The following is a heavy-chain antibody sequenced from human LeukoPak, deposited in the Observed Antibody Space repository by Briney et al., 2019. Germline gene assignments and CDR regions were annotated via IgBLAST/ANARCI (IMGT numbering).Heavy chain of an antibody. D-gene: IGHD6-13*01. Sequence: GRSLRLSCAASGFTFSSYGMHWVRQAPGKGLEWVAVISYDGSNKYYADSVKGRFTISRDNSKNTLYLQMNSLRAEDTAVYYCARDLSGYSSSWYGYFQHWGQGTLVTVSS. CDR1: GFTFSSYG. CDR2: ISYDGSNK. V-gene: IGHV3-30*03. J-gene: IGHJ1*01. CDR3: ARDLSGYSSSWYGYFQH.